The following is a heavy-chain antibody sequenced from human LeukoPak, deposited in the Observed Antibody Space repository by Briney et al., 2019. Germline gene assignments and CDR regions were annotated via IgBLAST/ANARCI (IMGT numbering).Heavy chain of an antibody. Sequence: GASVKVSCKASGGTFSSYAISWVRQAPGQGLEWMGGIIPIFGTANYVQKFQGRVTITADKSTSTAYMELSSLRSEDTAVYYCARVGYNWNDDYYFDYWGQGTLVTVSS. CDR1: GGTFSSYA. CDR2: IIPIFGTA. D-gene: IGHD1-1*01. V-gene: IGHV1-69*06. CDR3: ARVGYNWNDDYYFDY. J-gene: IGHJ4*02.